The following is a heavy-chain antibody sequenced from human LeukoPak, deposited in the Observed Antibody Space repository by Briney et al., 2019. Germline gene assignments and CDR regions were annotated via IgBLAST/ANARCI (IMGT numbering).Heavy chain of an antibody. Sequence: GGSLRLSCAASGFTFSSYDMHWVRQVAGKGLEWVSVIGTTGETYYPGSVKGRFTISRENAKNSLYLQMNSLRAGDTAVYYCARGRGPYFDYWGQGTLVTVSS. CDR2: IGTTGET. CDR3: ARGRGPYFDY. J-gene: IGHJ4*02. D-gene: IGHD3-10*01. CDR1: GFTFSSYD. V-gene: IGHV3-13*01.